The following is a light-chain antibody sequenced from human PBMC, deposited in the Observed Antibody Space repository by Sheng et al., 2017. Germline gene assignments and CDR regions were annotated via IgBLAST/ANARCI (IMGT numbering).Light chain of an antibody. CDR3: QQRST. J-gene: IGKJ3*01. CDR1: ERLTSY. V-gene: IGKV3-11*01. CDR2: DTY. Sequence: VVLTQSPATLSLSPGERATLSCRASERLTSYLAWYQQKPGQTPRLLIYDTYNRATGIPARFSGSGSRTDFTLTISSLEPEDSAVYYCQQRSTFGPGTKVEIK.